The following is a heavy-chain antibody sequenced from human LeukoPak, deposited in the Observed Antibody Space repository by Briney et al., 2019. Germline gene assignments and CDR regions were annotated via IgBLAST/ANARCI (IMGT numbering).Heavy chain of an antibody. Sequence: FETLSLTCSVSGGSISSYFWTWIRQPPGKGLEWIGYIYSSGSTYYNPSLKSRVTISVDTSKNRFSLKLSTVTAADTAVYYCARRPTGDPKFDYWGQGTRVTVSS. CDR3: ARRPTGDPKFDY. CDR2: IYSSGST. V-gene: IGHV4-59*08. D-gene: IGHD7-27*01. J-gene: IGHJ4*02. CDR1: GGSISSYF.